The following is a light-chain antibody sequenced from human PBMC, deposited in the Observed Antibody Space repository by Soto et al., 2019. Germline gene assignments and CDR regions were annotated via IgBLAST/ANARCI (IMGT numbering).Light chain of an antibody. CDR2: GAS. V-gene: IGKV3-15*01. J-gene: IGKJ1*01. Sequence: EIVLTQSPATLSVSLGDSATLSCRASPSVSLSLAWYQMRPGQPPRLLIYGASTRATGFPDRFSGSGSGTDFTLTISSLQSEDFALYYCQQYNRWPLTFGQGTKVDIK. CDR3: QQYNRWPLT. CDR1: PSVSLS.